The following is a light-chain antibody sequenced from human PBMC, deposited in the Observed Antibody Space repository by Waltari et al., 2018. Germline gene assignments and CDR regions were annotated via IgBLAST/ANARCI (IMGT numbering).Light chain of an antibody. J-gene: IGKJ5*01. V-gene: IGKV1-12*01. Sequence: DIQMTQSPSSVSASVGDRVTITCRASQAISSWLAWYQQKPGKAPKLWIYAASSLQSGVPSRFSGSGAGTDFTLTISSLQPEDFATYYCQQADSFPITFGQGTRLEIK. CDR2: AAS. CDR1: QAISSW. CDR3: QQADSFPIT.